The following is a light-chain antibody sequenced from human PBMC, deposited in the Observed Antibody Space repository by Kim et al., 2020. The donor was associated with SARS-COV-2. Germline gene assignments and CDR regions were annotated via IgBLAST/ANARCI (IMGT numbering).Light chain of an antibody. Sequence: SVGDKVTIPCRASQDISSWLAWYQQKPGKAPKLLIHTASSLQSGVPSRFSGSGSGTDFTLIISSLQPEDFATYYCQQVDSFPSTFGKGTRLEIK. CDR2: TAS. CDR3: QQVDSFPST. CDR1: QDISSW. J-gene: IGKJ5*01. V-gene: IGKV1D-12*01.